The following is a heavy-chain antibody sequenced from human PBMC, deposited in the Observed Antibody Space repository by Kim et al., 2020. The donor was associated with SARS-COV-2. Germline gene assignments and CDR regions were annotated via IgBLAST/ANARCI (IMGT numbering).Heavy chain of an antibody. CDR3: AREEEYGSGTAMDV. V-gene: IGHV1-46*01. Sequence: AKEFQGRVTMTRETATRTVYVEVSSLRSEDTAVYYCAREEEYGSGTAMDVWGQGTTVTVSS. D-gene: IGHD6-19*01. J-gene: IGHJ6*02.